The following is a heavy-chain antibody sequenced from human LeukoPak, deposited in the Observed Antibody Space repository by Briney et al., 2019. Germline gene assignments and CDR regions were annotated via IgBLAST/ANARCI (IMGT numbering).Heavy chain of an antibody. CDR3: ARTGSTVTMLYPFDH. J-gene: IGHJ4*02. CDR1: GGSIRSYY. Sequence: PSETLSLTCTVSGGSIRSYYWSWIRQPPGKGLEWIGYNYYSGSPNYNPSLKSRVSISVDTSKNQFSLKLSSVTAADTAVYYCARTGSTVTMLYPFDHWGQGTLVTVSS. V-gene: IGHV4-59*01. CDR2: NYYSGSP. D-gene: IGHD4-17*01.